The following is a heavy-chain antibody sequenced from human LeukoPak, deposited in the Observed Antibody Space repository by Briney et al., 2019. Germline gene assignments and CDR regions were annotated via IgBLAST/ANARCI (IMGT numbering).Heavy chain of an antibody. Sequence: GGSLRLSCAASGLTFSTYAMSWVRQAPGKGLECVSTISGNGGTTYYADSVKGRFTISRDNSKNTLCLQMNSLRVEDTAVYYCAKPPPDSSSWLFDYWGQGTLVTVSS. CDR1: GLTFSTYA. CDR2: ISGNGGTT. D-gene: IGHD6-13*01. CDR3: AKPPPDSSSWLFDY. J-gene: IGHJ4*02. V-gene: IGHV3-23*01.